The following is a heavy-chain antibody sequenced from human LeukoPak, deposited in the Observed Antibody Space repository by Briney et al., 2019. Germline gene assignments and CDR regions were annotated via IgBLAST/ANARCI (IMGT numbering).Heavy chain of an antibody. CDR2: IYYSGSN. CDR3: ARAYYDFWSGYPIEYYYYYMDV. J-gene: IGHJ6*03. Sequence: SETLSLTCTVSGGSISSYYWSWIRQPPGKGLEWIGYIYYSGSNNYNPSLKSRVTISVDTSKNQFSLKLSSVTAADTAVYYCARAYYDFWSGYPIEYYYYYMDVWGKGTTVTVSS. D-gene: IGHD3-3*01. V-gene: IGHV4-59*01. CDR1: GGSISSYY.